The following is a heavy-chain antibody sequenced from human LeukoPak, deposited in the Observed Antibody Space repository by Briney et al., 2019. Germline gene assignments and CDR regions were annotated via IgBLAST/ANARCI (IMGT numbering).Heavy chain of an antibody. D-gene: IGHD3-22*01. J-gene: IGHJ6*02. V-gene: IGHV4-59*12. CDR1: GGSISSYY. Sequence: PSETLSLTCTVSGGSISSYYWSWIRQPPGKGLEWIGYIYYSGSTNYNPSLKSRVTISVDTSKNQFSLKLSSVTAADTAVYYCARDNYDTQSLAYYGMDVWGQGTTVTVSS. CDR3: ARDNYDTQSLAYYGMDV. CDR2: IYYSGST.